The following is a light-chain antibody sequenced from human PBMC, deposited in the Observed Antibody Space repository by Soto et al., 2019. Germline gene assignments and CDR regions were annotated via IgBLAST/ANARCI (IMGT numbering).Light chain of an antibody. J-gene: IGKJ1*01. CDR3: QQYNNWWT. CDR1: QSVSNN. CDR2: GAS. V-gene: IGKV3-15*01. Sequence: DIVMTQSPATLSVSPGERATLSCRASQSVSNNLAWYQKKPGQAPRLLIYGASTRATGIPARFSGSGSGTEFTLTISSQQSEDFAVYYCQQYNNWWTFGQGTRVEIK.